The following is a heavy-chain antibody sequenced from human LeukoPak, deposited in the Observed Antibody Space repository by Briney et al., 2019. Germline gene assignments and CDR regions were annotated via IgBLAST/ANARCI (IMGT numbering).Heavy chain of an antibody. D-gene: IGHD2-2*01. Sequence: GGSLRLSCAGSGLTFNTFALDWVRQAPGMALEWVAGVSSDGRNAFYEDSVKGRFTISRDNSKNTLYLQMNSLRAEDTAVYYCANHLACGSTTCPSFDSWGQGTLVTVSS. CDR2: VSSDGRNA. CDR1: GLTFNTFA. CDR3: ANHLACGSTTCPSFDS. J-gene: IGHJ4*02. V-gene: IGHV3-30*04.